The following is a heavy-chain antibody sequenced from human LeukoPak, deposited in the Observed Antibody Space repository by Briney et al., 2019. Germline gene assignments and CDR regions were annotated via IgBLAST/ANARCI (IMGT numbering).Heavy chain of an antibody. Sequence: SQTLSLTCTVSGGSITSVSYSWSWIRQPAGKGLEWIGRIYSSGSTNYNPSLKSRVTISEDTSKKQFSLKLNSVTAADTAVYYCAREKIGYYDSSGRGWFDPWGQGTLVTVSS. CDR1: GGSITSVSYS. V-gene: IGHV4-61*02. J-gene: IGHJ5*02. D-gene: IGHD3-22*01. CDR3: AREKIGYYDSSGRGWFDP. CDR2: IYSSGST.